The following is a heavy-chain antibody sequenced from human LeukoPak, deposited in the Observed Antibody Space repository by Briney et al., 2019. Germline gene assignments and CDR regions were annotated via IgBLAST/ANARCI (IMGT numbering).Heavy chain of an antibody. CDR1: GFTVSSNY. Sequence: GGSLRLSCAASGFTVSSNYMSWVRPAPGKGLEWVSVIYSGGNTYYADSVKGRFTISRDNSKNTLYLQMNSLRAEDTAVYYCARGDSSGYYYFDYWGQGTLVTVSS. V-gene: IGHV3-53*01. J-gene: IGHJ4*02. CDR3: ARGDSSGYYYFDY. D-gene: IGHD6-19*01. CDR2: IYSGGNT.